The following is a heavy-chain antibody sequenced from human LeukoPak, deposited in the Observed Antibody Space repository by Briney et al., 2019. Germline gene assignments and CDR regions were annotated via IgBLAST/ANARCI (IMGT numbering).Heavy chain of an antibody. CDR1: GGSISSGGYY. Sequence: SETLSLICTVSGGSISSGGYYWSWIRQHPEKGLEWIGYIYYSGSTYYNPSLKSRVTISVDTSKNQFSLKLSSVTAADTAVYYCARDQQYFNWFDPWGQGTLVTVSS. CDR3: ARDQQYFNWFDP. J-gene: IGHJ5*02. D-gene: IGHD2/OR15-2a*01. CDR2: IYYSGST. V-gene: IGHV4-31*03.